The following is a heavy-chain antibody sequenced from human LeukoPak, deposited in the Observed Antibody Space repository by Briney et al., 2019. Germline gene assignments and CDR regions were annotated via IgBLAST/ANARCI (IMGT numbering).Heavy chain of an antibody. Sequence: GGSLRLSCAATGFTFSSYAMHWVRQAPGKGLEWVAFISYDGSNKYYADSVKGRFTISRDNSKNTLYLQMNSLRAEDTAVYYCARVVSSVWLYDFWSGLPDYWGQGTLVTVSS. J-gene: IGHJ4*02. CDR3: ARVVSSVWLYDFWSGLPDY. V-gene: IGHV3-30-3*01. CDR1: GFTFSSYA. CDR2: ISYDGSNK. D-gene: IGHD3-3*01.